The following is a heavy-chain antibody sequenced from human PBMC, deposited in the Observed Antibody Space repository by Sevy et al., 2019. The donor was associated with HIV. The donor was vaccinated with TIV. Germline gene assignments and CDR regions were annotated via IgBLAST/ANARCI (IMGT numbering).Heavy chain of an antibody. CDR2: IYYSGST. CDR1: GGSVSSGSYY. CDR3: ARGDCSGGSCYFPERYYYGMDV. J-gene: IGHJ6*02. Sequence: SESLSLTCTVSGGSVSSGSYYWSWIRQPPGKGLEWIGYIYYSGSTNYNPSLMSRVTISVDTSKNQFSLKLSSVTAADTAVYYCARGDCSGGSCYFPERYYYGMDVWGQGTTVTVSS. D-gene: IGHD2-15*01. V-gene: IGHV4-61*01.